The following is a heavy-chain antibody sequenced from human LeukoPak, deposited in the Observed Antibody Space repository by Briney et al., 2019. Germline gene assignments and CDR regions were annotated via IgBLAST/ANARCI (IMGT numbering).Heavy chain of an antibody. J-gene: IGHJ6*02. CDR2: IYYSGST. Sequence: PSETLSLTCTVSGGSISSGGYYWSWIRQHPGKGLEWIGYIYYSGSTYYNPSLKSRVTISVDTSKNQFSLKLSSVTAADTAVYYCARAVDCSSTSCHGIDGMDAWGQGTTVTVSS. D-gene: IGHD2-2*01. V-gene: IGHV4-31*03. CDR1: GGSISSGGYY. CDR3: ARAVDCSSTSCHGIDGMDA.